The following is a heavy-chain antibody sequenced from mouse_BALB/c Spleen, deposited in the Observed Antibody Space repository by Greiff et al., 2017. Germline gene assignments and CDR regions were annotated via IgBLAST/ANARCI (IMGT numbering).Heavy chain of an antibody. D-gene: IGHD2-3*01. Sequence: VQLQQSGAELARPGASVKLSCKASGYTFTSYWMQWVKQRPGQGLEWIGAIYPGDGDTRYTQKFKGKATLTADKSSSTAYMQLSSLASEDSAVYYCARDSIYDGYLDYWGQGTTLTVSS. CDR1: GYTFTSYW. CDR2: IYPGDGDT. V-gene: IGHV1-87*01. J-gene: IGHJ2*01. CDR3: ARDSIYDGYLDY.